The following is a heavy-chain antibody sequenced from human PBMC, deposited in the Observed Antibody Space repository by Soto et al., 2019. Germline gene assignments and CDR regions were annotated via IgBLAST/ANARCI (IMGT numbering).Heavy chain of an antibody. Sequence: EVQLLESGGGRIQPGGSLRLSCAASGFSFSSYAMHWVRQAPGKGLEWVSAISITGGTTFSSDSVKGRFTISRDNSKNIFFLEMSDLRAEDTAVYYCAKGATGTYLDCYLDHWGLGTLVTVSS. J-gene: IGHJ4*02. CDR3: AKGATGTYLDCYLDH. D-gene: IGHD1-1*01. CDR1: GFSFSSYA. CDR2: ISITGGTT. V-gene: IGHV3-23*01.